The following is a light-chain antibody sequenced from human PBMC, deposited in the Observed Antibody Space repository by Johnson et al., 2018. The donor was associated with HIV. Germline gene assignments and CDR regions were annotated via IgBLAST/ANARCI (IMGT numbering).Light chain of an antibody. J-gene: IGLJ1*01. CDR1: SSNIGNNY. CDR3: GTWDTSLGAQYV. Sequence: QSVLTQPPSVSAAPGQKVTISCSGSSSNIGNNYVSWYQQLPGTAPKLLIYENNKRPSGIPDRFSGSKSGTSATLGITVLQTGDEADYYCGTWDTSLGAQYVFGSGTEVTVL. V-gene: IGLV1-51*02. CDR2: ENN.